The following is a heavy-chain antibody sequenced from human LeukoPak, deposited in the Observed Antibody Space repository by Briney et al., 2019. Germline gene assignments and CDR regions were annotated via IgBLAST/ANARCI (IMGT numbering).Heavy chain of an antibody. CDR3: ARDYDFWSGGYNWFDP. V-gene: IGHV1-46*01. CDR2: INPSGGST. Sequence: ASVKVSCKASGYTFTSYYMHWVRQAPGQGLEWMGIINPSGGSTSYAQKFQGRVTMTRDTSTSTVYMELSSLRSEDTAVYYCARDYDFWSGGYNWFDPWGQGTLVTVSS. J-gene: IGHJ5*02. CDR1: GYTFTSYY. D-gene: IGHD3-3*01.